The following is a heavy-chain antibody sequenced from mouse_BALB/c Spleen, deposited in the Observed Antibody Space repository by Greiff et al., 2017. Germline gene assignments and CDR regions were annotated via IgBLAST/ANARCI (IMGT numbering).Heavy chain of an antibody. CDR2: ISSGGSYT. D-gene: IGHD3-1*01. V-gene: IGHV5-6-4*01. CDR3: TRESGRDRGYYVDY. CDR1: GFTFSSYT. Sequence: DVMLVESGGGLVKPGGSLKLSCAASGFTFSSYTMSWVRQTPEKRLEWVATISSGGSYTYYPDSVKGRFTISRDNAKNTLYLQMSSLKSEDTAMYYCTRESGRDRGYYVDYWGQGTTLTVSS. J-gene: IGHJ2*01.